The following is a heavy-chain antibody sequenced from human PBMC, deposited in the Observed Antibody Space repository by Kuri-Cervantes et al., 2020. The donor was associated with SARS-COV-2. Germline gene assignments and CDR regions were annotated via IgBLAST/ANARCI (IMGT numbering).Heavy chain of an antibody. V-gene: IGHV3-30*02. J-gene: IGHJ4*02. CDR3: AKGSLAGYSRTDY. D-gene: IGHD5-18*01. Sequence: GESLKISCAASGFTFDDYGMSWVRQAPGKGLEWVAFIRYDGSNKYYADSVKGRFTISRDNSKNTLYLQMNSLRAEDTAVYYCAKGSLAGYSRTDYWGQGTLVTVSS. CDR2: IRYDGSNK. CDR1: GFTFDDYG.